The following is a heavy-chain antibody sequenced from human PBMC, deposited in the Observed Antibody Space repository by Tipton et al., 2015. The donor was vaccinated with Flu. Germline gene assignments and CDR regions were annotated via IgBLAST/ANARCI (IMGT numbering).Heavy chain of an antibody. CDR2: ISWNSGSI. V-gene: IGHV3-9*01. Sequence: SLRLSCAASGFTFDDYAMHWVRQAPGKGLEWVSGISWNSGSIGYADSVKGRFTISRGNAKNSLYLQMNSLRAEDTALYYCAKDISSGWFLYGMDVWGQGTTVTVSS. D-gene: IGHD6-19*01. CDR3: AKDISSGWFLYGMDV. CDR1: GFTFDDYA. J-gene: IGHJ6*02.